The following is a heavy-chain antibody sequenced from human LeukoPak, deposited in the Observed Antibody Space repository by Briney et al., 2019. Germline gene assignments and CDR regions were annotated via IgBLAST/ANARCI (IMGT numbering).Heavy chain of an antibody. CDR3: AREPTTEYFWSGYYYYYMDV. Sequence: SETLSLTCTVSGGSISSSSYYWGWIRQPPGKGLEWIGSIYYSGSTYYNPSLKSRVTISVDTSKNQFSLKLSSVTAADTAVYYCAREPTTEYFWSGYYYYYMDVWGKGTTVTVSS. J-gene: IGHJ6*03. V-gene: IGHV4-39*07. D-gene: IGHD3-3*01. CDR1: GGSISSSSYY. CDR2: IYYSGST.